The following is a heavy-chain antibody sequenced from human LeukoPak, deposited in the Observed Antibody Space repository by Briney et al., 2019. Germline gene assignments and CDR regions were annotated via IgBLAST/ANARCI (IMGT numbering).Heavy chain of an antibody. D-gene: IGHD6-13*01. CDR1: GYTFTGYY. CDR2: INPNTGGT. CDR3: ARDTAAGGTSRFDY. Sequence: ASVKVSCKASGYTFTGYYMHWVRQAPGQGLEWMGWINPNTGGTNYAQKFQGRVTMTRDTSISTAYMELSRLRSDDTAVYYCARDTAAGGTSRFDYWGQGTLVTVSS. J-gene: IGHJ4*02. V-gene: IGHV1-2*02.